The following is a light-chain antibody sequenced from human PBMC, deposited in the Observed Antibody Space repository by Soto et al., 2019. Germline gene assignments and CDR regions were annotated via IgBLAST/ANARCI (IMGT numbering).Light chain of an antibody. Sequence: DIQLTQSPSFLSASVGDRVTITCRASQGISSYLAWYQQKPGKAPKLLISAASTLRSGVPSRFSGSGSGTEFTLTISSLQPEDFATYYCQQLNSYPPTFGPGTKVDI. V-gene: IGKV1-9*01. CDR2: AAS. CDR1: QGISSY. J-gene: IGKJ3*01. CDR3: QQLNSYPPT.